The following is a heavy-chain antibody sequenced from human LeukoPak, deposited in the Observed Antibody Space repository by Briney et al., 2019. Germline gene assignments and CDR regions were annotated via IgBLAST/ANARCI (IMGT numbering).Heavy chain of an antibody. CDR1: GFTFSSYG. CDR3: AKETGRWELE. CDR2: ISNDGSNK. D-gene: IGHD1-26*01. Sequence: GGSLRLSCAASGFTFSSYGIHWGRQAPGKGLEWVAVISNDGSNKYYADSVKGRFTISRDNSKNTLYLQMNSLRAEDTAVYYCAKETGRWELEWGQGTLVTVSS. J-gene: IGHJ4*02. V-gene: IGHV3-30*18.